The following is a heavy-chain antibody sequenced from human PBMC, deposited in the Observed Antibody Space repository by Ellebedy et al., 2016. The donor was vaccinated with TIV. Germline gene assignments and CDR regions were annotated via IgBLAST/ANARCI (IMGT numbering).Heavy chain of an antibody. V-gene: IGHV3-66*01. CDR3: ARGTYASGSSFDY. CDR2: LYSGGSA. CDR1: GFTVRSHY. J-gene: IGHJ4*02. Sequence: GESLKISCAVSGFTVRSHYMSWVRLAPGRGLEWVSVLYSGGSANYADSVKGRFTISRDKSNNTLYLQMNSLRAKDTAVYYCARGTYASGSSFDYWGQGTLVTVYS. D-gene: IGHD3-10*01.